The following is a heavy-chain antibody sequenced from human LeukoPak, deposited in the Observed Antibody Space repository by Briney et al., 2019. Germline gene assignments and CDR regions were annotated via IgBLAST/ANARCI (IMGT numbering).Heavy chain of an antibody. CDR1: GGTFSSYA. V-gene: IGHV1-69*04. CDR3: ARENPRSAHYDILTGRPLDY. J-gene: IGHJ4*02. Sequence: SVKVSCKASGGTFSSYAISWVRQAPGQGLEWMGRIIPILGIANYAQKFQGRVTITADKSTSTAYMELSSLRSEDTAVYYCARENPRSAHYDILTGRPLDYWGQGTLVTVSS. D-gene: IGHD3-9*01. CDR2: IIPILGIA.